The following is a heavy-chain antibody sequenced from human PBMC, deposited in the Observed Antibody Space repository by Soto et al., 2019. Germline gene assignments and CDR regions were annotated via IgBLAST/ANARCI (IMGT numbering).Heavy chain of an antibody. CDR3: ARGRNYDFWSGFHYGMDV. V-gene: IGHV4-59*01. CDR2: IYYSGST. Sequence: SATRSLTCTVSGGSISSYCWSWSRQPPGKGLEWIGYIYYSGSTNYNPSLKSRVTISVDTSKNQFSLKLSSVTAADTAVYYCARGRNYDFWSGFHYGMDVWGQGTTVTVSS. CDR1: GGSISSYC. J-gene: IGHJ6*02. D-gene: IGHD3-3*01.